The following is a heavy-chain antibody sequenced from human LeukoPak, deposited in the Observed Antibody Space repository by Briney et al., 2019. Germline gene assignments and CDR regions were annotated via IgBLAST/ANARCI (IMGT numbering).Heavy chain of an antibody. J-gene: IGHJ4*02. CDR2: IYYSGST. D-gene: IGHD3-3*01. V-gene: IGHV4-39*01. CDR1: GGSISSSSYY. CDR3: ARPVYDFWSGYYY. Sequence: PSETLSLTCTVSGGSISSSSYYWGWIRQPPGKGLEWIGSIYYSGSTYYNPSLKSRVTISVDTSKNQFSLKLSSVTAADTAVYYCARPVYDFWSGYYYWGQGPLVTVSS.